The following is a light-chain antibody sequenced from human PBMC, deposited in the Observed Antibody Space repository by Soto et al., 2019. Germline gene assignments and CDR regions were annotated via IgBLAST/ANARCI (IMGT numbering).Light chain of an antibody. Sequence: QSVLTQPPSASGTPGQRVTISCSGSSSNIGSNYVYWYQQLPGTVPQLLIYRNSERPSGVPDRFSGSKSGTSASLAISGLRSEDEGDYYCAAWDDRLSGVVFGGWTKLTVL. V-gene: IGLV1-47*01. J-gene: IGLJ2*01. CDR2: RNS. CDR1: SSNIGSNY. CDR3: AAWDDRLSGVV.